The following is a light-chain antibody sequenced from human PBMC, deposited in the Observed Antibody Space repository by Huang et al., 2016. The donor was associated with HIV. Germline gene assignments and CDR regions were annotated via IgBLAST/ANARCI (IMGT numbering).Light chain of an antibody. V-gene: IGKV1-NL1*01. CDR2: AAS. J-gene: IGKJ4*01. CDR3: QQYFDTIPT. Sequence: DIQMTQSPSSLSASVGDRFTITCRASQGISDSLAWYQQKSGRPPKVLGYAASTLESGVPSRFRGSGSGTDHTLTISSLQPEDLATYYCQQYFDTIPTFGGGTKVEIK. CDR1: QGISDS.